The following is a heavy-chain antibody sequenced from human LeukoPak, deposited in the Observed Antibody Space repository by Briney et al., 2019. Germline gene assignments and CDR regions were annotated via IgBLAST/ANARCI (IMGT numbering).Heavy chain of an antibody. D-gene: IGHD3-16*02. CDR2: INPNSGGT. J-gene: IGHJ6*03. CDR3: ATTYYDYVWGSYRYRYYYMDV. CDR1: GYTFTGYY. V-gene: IGHV1-2*02. Sequence: VASVKVSCKASGYTFTGYYMHWVRQAPGQGLEWMGWINPNSGGTNYAQKFQGRVTMTRDTSISTAYMELSRLRSDDTAVYYCATTYYDYVWGSYRYRYYYMDVWGKGTTVTVSS.